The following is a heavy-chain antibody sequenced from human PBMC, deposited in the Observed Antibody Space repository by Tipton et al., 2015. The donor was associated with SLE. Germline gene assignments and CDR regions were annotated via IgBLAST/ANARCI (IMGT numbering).Heavy chain of an antibody. CDR2: IYYSGST. D-gene: IGHD5-12*01. J-gene: IGHJ4*02. V-gene: IGHV4-39*07. CDR3: ARRLTRYSGYDYFDY. Sequence: TLSLTCTVSGGSISSSCYYWGWIRQPPGKGLEWIGSIYYSGSTYYNPSLKSRVTISVDTSKNQFSLKLSSVTAADTAVYYCARRLTRYSGYDYFDYWGQGTLVTVSS. CDR1: GGSISSSCYY.